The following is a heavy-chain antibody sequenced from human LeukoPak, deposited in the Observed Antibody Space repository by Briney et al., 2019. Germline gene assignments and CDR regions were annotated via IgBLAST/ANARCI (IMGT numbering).Heavy chain of an antibody. J-gene: IGHJ3*02. Sequence: PSETLSLTCTVSGGSISSYYWSWIRQPAGKGLEWIGRIYTSGSTNYNPSLKSRVTMSVDTSKNQFSLKLSSVTAADTAVYYCARGITIFGVVSSAFDIWGQGTVVTVSS. CDR1: GGSISSYY. CDR3: ARGITIFGVVSSAFDI. V-gene: IGHV4-4*07. D-gene: IGHD3-3*01. CDR2: IYTSGST.